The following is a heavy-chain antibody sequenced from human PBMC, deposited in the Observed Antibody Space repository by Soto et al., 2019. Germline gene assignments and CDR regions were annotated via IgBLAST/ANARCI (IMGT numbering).Heavy chain of an antibody. CDR1: GFTFSTYW. CDR2: IDQDGSEI. CDR3: LCGGNFLVY. V-gene: IGHV3-7*01. J-gene: IGHJ4*02. Sequence: EVQLVESGGGLVKPGESLRLSCAASGFTFSTYWMTWVRQPPGKGLEWVANIDQDGSEIYYVDSVRGRFTISRYNAKNSLYLQMNSLGVEDTAVYYWLCGGNFLVYWGQGTLVTVSP. D-gene: IGHD3-16*01.